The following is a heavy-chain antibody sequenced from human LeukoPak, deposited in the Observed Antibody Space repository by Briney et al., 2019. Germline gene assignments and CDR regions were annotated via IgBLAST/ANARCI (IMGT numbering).Heavy chain of an antibody. Sequence: ASVKVSCKASGYTFTGYHIHWVRQAPGQGLEWMSSINLNTAGTEYPQKFQGRVTVTWDTPVTTAYMELSALTYGDTATYYCAIEPTGSGHPGDVWGRGTMVTVSS. J-gene: IGHJ3*01. D-gene: IGHD6-19*01. CDR1: GYTFTGYH. V-gene: IGHV1-2*02. CDR3: AIEPTGSGHPGDV. CDR2: INLNTAGT.